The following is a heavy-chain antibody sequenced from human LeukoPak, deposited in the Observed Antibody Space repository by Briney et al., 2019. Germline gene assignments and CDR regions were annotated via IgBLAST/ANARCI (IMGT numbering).Heavy chain of an antibody. D-gene: IGHD4-23*01. V-gene: IGHV3-74*01. CDR1: GFTFSSYW. CDR3: ANGLTTMVTPGAYELDY. J-gene: IGHJ4*02. Sequence: GGSLRLSCAASGFTFSSYWMHWVRQAPGKGLVWVSRINSDGSSTSYADSVKGRFTISRDNAKNTLYLQMNSLRAEDTAVYYCANGLTTMVTPGAYELDYWGQGTLVTVSS. CDR2: INSDGSST.